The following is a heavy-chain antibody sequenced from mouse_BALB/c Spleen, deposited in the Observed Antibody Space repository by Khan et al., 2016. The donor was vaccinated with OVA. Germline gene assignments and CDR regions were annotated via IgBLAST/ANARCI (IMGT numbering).Heavy chain of an antibody. J-gene: IGHJ3*01. D-gene: IGHD2-10*01. CDR2: INPYNDGT. CDR1: GYTFTSYV. V-gene: IGHV1S136*01. CDR3: ANAYYGNYVAY. Sequence: EVQLVESGPELVKPGASVKMSCKASGYTFTSYVMHWVKQKPGQGLEWIGYINPYNDGTKYNEKFKGKATLTSDKSSSTAYMELSSLTSEDSAVYYCANAYYGNYVAYWGQGTLVTVSA.